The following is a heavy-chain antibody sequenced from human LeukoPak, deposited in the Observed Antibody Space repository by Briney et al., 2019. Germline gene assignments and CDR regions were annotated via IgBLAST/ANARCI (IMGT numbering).Heavy chain of an antibody. CDR2: ISSSSSYI. D-gene: IGHD3-22*01. J-gene: IGHJ4*02. V-gene: IGHV3-21*01. CDR1: GFTFSSYS. Sequence: GGSLRLSCAASGFTFSSYSMNWVRQAPGKGLEWVSSISSSSSYIYYADSVKGRFTISRDNAKNSLYLQMNSLRAEDTAVYYCARDGYYYGSSGYYYFDYWGQGTLVTVSS. CDR3: ARDGYYYGSSGYYYFDY.